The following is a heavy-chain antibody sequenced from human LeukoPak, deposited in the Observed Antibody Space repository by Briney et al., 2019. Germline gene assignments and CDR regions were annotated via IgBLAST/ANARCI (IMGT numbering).Heavy chain of an antibody. V-gene: IGHV4-34*01. D-gene: IGHD2-2*01. CDR1: GGSFSGYY. CDR3: ARGRGTSTFDY. J-gene: IGHJ4*02. Sequence: SETLSLTCAVYGGSFSGYYWSWIRQPPGKGLEWIGGINHSGSTNYNPSLKSRVTISVDTSKNQFSLKLSSVTAADTAVYYCARGRGTSTFDYWGQGTLVTVSS. CDR2: INHSGST.